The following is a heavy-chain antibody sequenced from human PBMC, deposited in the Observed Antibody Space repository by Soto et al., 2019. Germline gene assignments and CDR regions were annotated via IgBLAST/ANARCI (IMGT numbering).Heavy chain of an antibody. CDR3: ARDSGYSYGFDY. CDR1: GFSFSQYG. Sequence: PGGSMRLSCLVAGFSFSQYGMTWVRQAPGKGLEWVSFISSSGRSIDYADSVRGRFTISRDNANNVLYLQMDSLRVEDTALYFCARDSGYSYGFDYWGQGTPVTVSS. D-gene: IGHD3-22*01. V-gene: IGHV3-21*06. CDR2: ISSSGRSI. J-gene: IGHJ4*02.